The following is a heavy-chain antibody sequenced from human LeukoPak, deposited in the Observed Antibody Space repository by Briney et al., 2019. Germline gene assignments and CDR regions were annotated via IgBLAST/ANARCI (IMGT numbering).Heavy chain of an antibody. CDR3: AKAPAAATKYYYGMDA. CDR1: GFTFNNYA. D-gene: IGHD6-13*01. CDR2: ISGSGGAT. V-gene: IGHV3-23*01. Sequence: GGSLRLSCAACGFTFNNYAVSWVRQAPGKGLEWVSAISGSGGATYYADSVKGRFTISRDNSKNTLFLHMNSLRVEDTAVYYCAKAPAAATKYYYGMDAWGQGNTVTVSS. J-gene: IGHJ6*02.